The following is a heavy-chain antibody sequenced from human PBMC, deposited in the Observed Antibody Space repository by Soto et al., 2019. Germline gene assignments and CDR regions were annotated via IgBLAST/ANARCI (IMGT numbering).Heavy chain of an antibody. D-gene: IGHD3-16*01. J-gene: IGHJ4*02. V-gene: IGHV3-7*01. Sequence: EEQLVESGGGLVQPAGSLRLSCAVSGFIFSTYWMTWVRQPPGKGLEWVANIDQDGSEKYYLDSVRGRFTISRDNAKNSPYLQMNSLRAEDTAVYYCVCGGNFFVYWGQGTLVTVSP. CDR3: VCGGNFFVY. CDR2: IDQDGSEK. CDR1: GFIFSTYW.